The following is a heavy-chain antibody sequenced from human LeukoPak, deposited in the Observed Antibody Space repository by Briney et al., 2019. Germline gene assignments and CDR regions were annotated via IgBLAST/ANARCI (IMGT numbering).Heavy chain of an antibody. Sequence: ASVKVSCKASGYTFTGYYMHWVRQAPGQGLEWMGWINPDSGGTNYAQKFQGRVTMTRDTSISTAYMELSRLRSDDTAVYYCARVRITEPGIGAPGTPYWGQGTLVTVSS. CDR2: INPDSGGT. V-gene: IGHV1-2*02. CDR1: GYTFTGYY. CDR3: ARVRITEPGIGAPGTPY. J-gene: IGHJ4*02. D-gene: IGHD6-13*01.